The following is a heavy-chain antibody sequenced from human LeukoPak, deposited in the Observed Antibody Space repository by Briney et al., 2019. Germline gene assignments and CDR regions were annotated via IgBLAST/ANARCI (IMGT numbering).Heavy chain of an antibody. D-gene: IGHD5-24*01. CDR3: ARNYPSMSYFDY. J-gene: IGHJ4*02. CDR1: GFTVSSNY. V-gene: IGHV3-66*02. Sequence: PGGSLRLSCAASGFTVSSNYMSWVRQAPGKGLEWVSVIYSGGSTYYADSVKGRFTISRDNSKNTLYLQMNSLRAEDTAVYYCARNYPSMSYFDYWGQGTLVTVSS. CDR2: IYSGGST.